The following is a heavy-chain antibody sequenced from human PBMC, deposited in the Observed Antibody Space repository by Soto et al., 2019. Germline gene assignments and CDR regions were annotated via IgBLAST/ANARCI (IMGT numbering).Heavy chain of an antibody. CDR1: GGSISASH. D-gene: IGHD1-26*01. CDR3: ARGSTRRGAAFDS. Sequence: LSATLSLTCPVSGGSISASHWSWLRPSPGKGLEWIGSISHSGITKYNPSLKSRVTLSEDTSNNQISLKVNSVTAADTARYYCARGSTRRGAAFDSWGQGTRVTVS. J-gene: IGHJ3*02. V-gene: IGHV4-59*01. CDR2: ISHSGIT.